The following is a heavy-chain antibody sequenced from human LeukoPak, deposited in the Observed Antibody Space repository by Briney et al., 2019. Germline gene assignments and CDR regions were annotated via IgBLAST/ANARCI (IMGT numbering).Heavy chain of an antibody. D-gene: IGHD3-22*01. V-gene: IGHV4-4*08. CDR3: ARMGYYYDSSGYWEYFQH. J-gene: IGHJ1*01. CDR1: GGSISSYY. Sequence: SETLSLTCTVSGGSISSYYWSWIRQPPGKGLEWIGYIYTSGSTNYNPSLKSRVTMSVDTSKNQFSLKLSSVTAADTAVYYCARMGYYYDSSGYWEYFQHWGQGTLVTVSS. CDR2: IYTSGST.